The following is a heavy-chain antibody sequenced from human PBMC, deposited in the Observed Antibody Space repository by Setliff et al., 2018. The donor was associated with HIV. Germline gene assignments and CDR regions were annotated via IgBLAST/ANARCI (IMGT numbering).Heavy chain of an antibody. CDR3: ARGGLTAAGTLLLVGYFDY. CDR2: VHTSGST. D-gene: IGHD6-13*01. V-gene: IGHV4-61*09. J-gene: IGHJ4*02. CDR1: GASIGSGGYH. Sequence: SETLSLTCSVSGASIGSGGYHCRWIRQSAGKGLEWLGHVHTSGSTDYNPSLKSRVPISVDTSKNQFSLKLSSVTAADAAVYYCARGGLTAAGTLLLVGYFDYWGQVTLVTVSS.